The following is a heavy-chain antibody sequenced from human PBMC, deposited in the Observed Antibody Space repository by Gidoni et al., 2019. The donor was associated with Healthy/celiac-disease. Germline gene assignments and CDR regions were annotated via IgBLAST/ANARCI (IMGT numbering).Heavy chain of an antibody. CDR2: ISYDGSNN. Sequence: QVQLVESGGGVVQPGRSLRLSCAASGFTCSSYAMHWVRQTPGKGLELVAVISYDGSNNNYAESVKGRFTITRDNSKNTLYLKMNSLRAEDTAVYYCARGGIAAAPNPDYWGQGTLVTVSS. D-gene: IGHD6-13*01. CDR1: GFTCSSYA. J-gene: IGHJ4*02. CDR3: ARGGIAAAPNPDY. V-gene: IGHV3-30*04.